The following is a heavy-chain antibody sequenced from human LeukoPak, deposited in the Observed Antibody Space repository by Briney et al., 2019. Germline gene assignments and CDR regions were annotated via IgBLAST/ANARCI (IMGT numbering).Heavy chain of an antibody. CDR3: ARDRRQWLVRTLDY. V-gene: IGHV3-7*01. CDR2: IKQDGSEK. Sequence: GGSLRLSXSASGFDFRMAAMHWVCQAPGKGLEWVANIKQDGSEKYYVDSVKGRFTISRDNAKNSLYLQMNSLRAEDTAVYYCARDRRQWLVRTLDYWGQGTLVTVSS. D-gene: IGHD6-19*01. CDR1: GFDFRMAA. J-gene: IGHJ4*02.